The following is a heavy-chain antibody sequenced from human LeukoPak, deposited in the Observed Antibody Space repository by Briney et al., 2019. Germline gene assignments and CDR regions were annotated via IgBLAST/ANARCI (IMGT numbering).Heavy chain of an antibody. CDR2: IYYSGST. Sequence: SQTLSLTCTVSGGSISSGDYYWSWIRQPPGTGLEWIGYIYYSGSTYYNPSLKSRVTISVDTSKNQFSLKLNSVTAADTAVYYCAREVPWVWNFDLWGSGTLVTVSS. D-gene: IGHD1-26*01. V-gene: IGHV4-30-4*01. CDR1: GGSISSGDYY. J-gene: IGHJ2*01. CDR3: AREVPWVWNFDL.